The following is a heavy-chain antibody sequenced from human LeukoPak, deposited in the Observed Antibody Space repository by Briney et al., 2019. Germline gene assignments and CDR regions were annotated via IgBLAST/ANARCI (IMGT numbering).Heavy chain of an antibody. Sequence: GGSLRLSRAVSGITLSNYGMTWVRQAPGKGLEWVAGISDTGGRTNYADSVKGRFTNSRDNPKNTLYLQMNSLRAEDTAVYFCAKRGVVIRVILVGFHKEAYYFDSWGQGALVTVSS. CDR2: ISDTGGRT. J-gene: IGHJ4*02. CDR1: GITLSNYG. V-gene: IGHV3-23*01. D-gene: IGHD3-22*01. CDR3: AKRGVVIRVILVGFHKEAYYFDS.